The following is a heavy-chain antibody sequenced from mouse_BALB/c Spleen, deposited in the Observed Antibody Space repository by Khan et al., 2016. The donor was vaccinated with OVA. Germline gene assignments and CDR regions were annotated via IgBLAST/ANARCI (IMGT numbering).Heavy chain of an antibody. J-gene: IGHJ3*01. CDR1: GFTFSSYS. CDR3: ASHLTGSFAY. Sequence: EVELVESGGDLVKPGGSLKLSCAASGFTFSSYSMSWVRPTPDKRLEWVASISSDGDYTYYPDIVKGRFTISRDNAKNTLYLEMSSLKSEDTAMYYCASHLTGSFAYWGQGTLVTVSA. CDR2: ISSDGDYT. V-gene: IGHV5-6*01. D-gene: IGHD4-1*01.